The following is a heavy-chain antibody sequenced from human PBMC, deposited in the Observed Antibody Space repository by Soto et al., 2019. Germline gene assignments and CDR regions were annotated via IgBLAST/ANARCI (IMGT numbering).Heavy chain of an antibody. V-gene: IGHV3-15*01. D-gene: IGHD5-18*01. CDR1: GFTFGNAW. CDR3: TIDRGHMYDFDY. CDR2: IKSKTDGGTA. Sequence: EVQLVESGGGLVKPGGSLRLSCAASGFTFGNAWMNWVRQTPGKGLEWVGRIKSKTDGGTADYAAPVKGRFTISRDDSKNALYLQMNSLKTEDTAVYYCTIDRGHMYDFDYWGQGTLVPVSS. J-gene: IGHJ4*02.